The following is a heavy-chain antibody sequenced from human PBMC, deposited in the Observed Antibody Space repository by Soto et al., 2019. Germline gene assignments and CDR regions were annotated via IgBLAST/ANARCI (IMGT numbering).Heavy chain of an antibody. CDR2: INTNTGNP. J-gene: IGHJ5*02. Sequence: ASVKVSCKASGYTFTSYAMNWVRQAPGQGLEWMGWINTNTGNPTYAQGFTGRFVFSLDTSVSTAYLQISSLKAEDTAVYYCARDSCSSTSCYYNWFDPWGQGTRVTVSS. D-gene: IGHD2-2*01. CDR3: ARDSCSSTSCYYNWFDP. V-gene: IGHV7-4-1*02. CDR1: GYTFTSYA.